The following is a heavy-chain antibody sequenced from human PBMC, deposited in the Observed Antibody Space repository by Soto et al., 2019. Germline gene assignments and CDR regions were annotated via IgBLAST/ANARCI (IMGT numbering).Heavy chain of an antibody. D-gene: IGHD4-17*01. Sequence: QVQRVQSGAEVKKPGSSVKVSCKASGGTFSSYTISWVRQAPGQGLEWMGRIIPILGIANYAQKFQGRVTITADKSTSTAYMELSSLRSEDTAVYYCAKDYGGKDGDYWGQGTLVTVSS. CDR2: IIPILGIA. CDR1: GGTFSSYT. V-gene: IGHV1-69*08. CDR3: AKDYGGKDGDY. J-gene: IGHJ4*02.